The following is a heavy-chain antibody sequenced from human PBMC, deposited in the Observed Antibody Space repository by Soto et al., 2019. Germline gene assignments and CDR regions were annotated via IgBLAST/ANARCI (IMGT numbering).Heavy chain of an antibody. CDR2: IIPIFNST. Sequence: QVQLVRSGAEVKTPGSSLKVSCKVSGSRFSNYVISWVRQAPGHGLEWLGRIIPIFNSTKYAQSFQGRVTITADKSTSKASLELSSLRSDDTAVYYCAREGRGKKAGYNGLVSLGYWGQGTLVTVSS. CDR3: AREGRGKKAGYNGLVSLGY. CDR1: GSRFSNYV. J-gene: IGHJ4*02. V-gene: IGHV1-69*06. D-gene: IGHD2-2*02.